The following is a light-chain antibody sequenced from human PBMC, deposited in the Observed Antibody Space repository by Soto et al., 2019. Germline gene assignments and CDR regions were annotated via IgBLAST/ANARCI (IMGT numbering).Light chain of an antibody. Sequence: QSALTQPASVSGSPGQSITISCTGTSSDVGGYNYVSWYQQHPGKAPKLMIYDVSNRPSGVSNRFSGSKFGNTASLTISGLQAEDEADYYCSSYTSSVEGVFGGGTKLTVL. V-gene: IGLV2-14*01. J-gene: IGLJ2*01. CDR2: DVS. CDR3: SSYTSSVEGV. CDR1: SSDVGGYNY.